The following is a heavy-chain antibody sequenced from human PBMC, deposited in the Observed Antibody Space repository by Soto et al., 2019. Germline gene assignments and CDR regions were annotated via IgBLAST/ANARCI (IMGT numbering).Heavy chain of an antibody. D-gene: IGHD5-12*01. CDR1: GGSFRGSY. CDR2: INHSGST. CDR3: ARAVLFGSRYDYYQGEDY. V-gene: IGHV4-34*01. J-gene: IGHJ4*01. Sequence: SETLSLTCAVYGGSFRGSYWSWIGQSPGKGLEWIGEINHSGSTNYNPSLKSRVTISVDTSKNQFSLKLSSVTAADTAVYYCARAVLFGSRYDYYQGEDYWGHGTLVTVS.